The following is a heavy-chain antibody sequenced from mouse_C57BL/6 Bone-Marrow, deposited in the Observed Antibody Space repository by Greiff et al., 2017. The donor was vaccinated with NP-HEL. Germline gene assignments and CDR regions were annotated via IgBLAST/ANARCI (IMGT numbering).Heavy chain of an antibody. V-gene: IGHV3-6*01. CDR3: AKDFDY. Sequence: VEESGPGLVKPSQSLSLTCSVTGYSITSGYYWNWIRQFPGNKLEWMGYISYDGSNNYNPSLKNRISITRDTSKNQFFLKLNSVTTEDTATYYCAKDFDYWGQGTTLTVSS. J-gene: IGHJ2*01. CDR1: GYSITSGYY. CDR2: ISYDGSN.